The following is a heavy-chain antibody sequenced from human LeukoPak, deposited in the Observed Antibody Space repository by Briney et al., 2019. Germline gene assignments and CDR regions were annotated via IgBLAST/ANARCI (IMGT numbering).Heavy chain of an antibody. V-gene: IGHV3-23*01. J-gene: IGHJ4*02. D-gene: IGHD2-21*02. Sequence: GGSLRLSCAASGFTFTSYALSWVRQAPGKGVEGVSAISAGGGSTYYADSVKGGVTISSENSKKTVYLQRSSLRVDDTAVYYCAKFDRTATYFDSWGQGTLVTISS. CDR2: ISAGGGST. CDR1: GFTFTSYA. CDR3: AKFDRTATYFDS.